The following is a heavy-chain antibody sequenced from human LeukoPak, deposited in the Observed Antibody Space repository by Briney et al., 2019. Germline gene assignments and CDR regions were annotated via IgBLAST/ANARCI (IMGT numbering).Heavy chain of an antibody. D-gene: IGHD3-10*01. CDR2: ISYDGSNK. CDR3: ARVGSAMVRGSLYYYYYGMGV. CDR1: GFTFSSYA. V-gene: IGHV3-30-3*01. J-gene: IGHJ6*02. Sequence: GRSLRLSCAASGFTFSSYAMHWVRQAPGKGLEWVAVISYDGSNKYYADSVKGRFTISRDNSKNTLYLQMNSLRAEDTAVYYCARVGSAMVRGSLYYYYYGMGVWGQGTTVTVSS.